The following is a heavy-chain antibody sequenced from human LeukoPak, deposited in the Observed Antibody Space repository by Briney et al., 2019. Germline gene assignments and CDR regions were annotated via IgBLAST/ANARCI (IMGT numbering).Heavy chain of an antibody. V-gene: IGHV3-30*02. Sequence: GGSLRLSCAASGFTFSSYGMHWVRQAPGKGLEWVAFIRYDGSNKYYADSVKGRFTISRDNSKNTLYLQMNSLRAEDTAVYYCANLIAARPRAFDYWGQGTLVTVSS. CDR2: IRYDGSNK. CDR3: ANLIAARPRAFDY. CDR1: GFTFSSYG. J-gene: IGHJ4*02. D-gene: IGHD6-6*01.